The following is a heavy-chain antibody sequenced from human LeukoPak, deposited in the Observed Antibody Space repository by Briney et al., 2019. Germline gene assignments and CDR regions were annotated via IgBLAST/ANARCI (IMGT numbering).Heavy chain of an antibody. CDR3: ARERGKDFDY. J-gene: IGHJ4*02. D-gene: IGHD3-10*01. CDR1: GFTVSSNY. CDR2: IDSDGST. Sequence: GGSLRLSCAASGFTVSSNYLSWVRQAPGKGLEWVSVIDSDGSTYYADAVKGRFIISRDNSKNTLYLRMNSLRAEDTAVYYCARERGKDFDYWGQGTLVTVSS. V-gene: IGHV3-66*01.